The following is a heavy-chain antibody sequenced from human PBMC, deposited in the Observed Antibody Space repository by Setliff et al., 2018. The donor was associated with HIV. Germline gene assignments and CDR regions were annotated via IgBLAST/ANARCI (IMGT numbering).Heavy chain of an antibody. D-gene: IGHD6-19*01. CDR2: ITWNSIRT. CDR1: ENKFDDYA. J-gene: IGHJ5*02. V-gene: IGHV3-23*01. CDR3: AKDAVQANKRWDWFDP. Sequence: GGSLRLSCQGSENKFDDYAMHWVRQSPGKGLEWVAGITWNSIRTDYADSVKGRFTISRDSSKNTLYLQMNSLRAEDTAVYYCAKDAVQANKRWDWFDPWGQGVLVTVSS.